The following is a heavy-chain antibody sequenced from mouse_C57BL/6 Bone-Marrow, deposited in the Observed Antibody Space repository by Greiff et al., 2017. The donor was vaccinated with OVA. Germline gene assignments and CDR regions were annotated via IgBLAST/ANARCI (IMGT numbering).Heavy chain of an antibody. J-gene: IGHJ1*03. Sequence: VQLQQSGPELVKPGASVKISCKASGYTFTDYYMNWVKQSHGKSLEWIGDINPNNGGTSYNQKFKGKATLTVDKSSSTAYMELRSLTSEDSAVYYCARPKNNSIRGYWYFDVWGTGTTVTVSS. D-gene: IGHD2-10*02. CDR2: INPNNGGT. CDR1: GYTFTDYY. CDR3: ARPKNNSIRGYWYFDV. V-gene: IGHV1-26*01.